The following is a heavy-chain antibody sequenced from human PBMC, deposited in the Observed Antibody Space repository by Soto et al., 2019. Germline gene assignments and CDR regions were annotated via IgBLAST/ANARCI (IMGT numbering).Heavy chain of an antibody. Sequence: QVQLVESGGGVVQPGRSLRLSCAASGFTFSSFAMHWCQAPGKGLEWLAVISSDVVNYYYAESVKGRFTISRDNSKNTLYLQMNSLRNEDTAVYYCARGGAWTPEGLGYWGQGTLVTVSS. CDR1: GFTFSSFA. J-gene: IGHJ4*02. D-gene: IGHD2-15*01. V-gene: IGHV3-30-3*01. CDR2: ISSDVVNY. CDR3: ARGGAWTPEGLGY.